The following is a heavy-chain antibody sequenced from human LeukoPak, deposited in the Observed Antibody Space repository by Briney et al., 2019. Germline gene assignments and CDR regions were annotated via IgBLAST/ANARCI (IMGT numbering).Heavy chain of an antibody. CDR2: IYYSGST. CDR3: ARDGSHYYYDSSGYYY. J-gene: IGHJ4*02. Sequence: SETLSLTCTVSGGSISSYYWSWIRQPPGKGLEWIGYIYYSGSTNYNPSLKSRVTISVDTSKSQFSLKLSSVTAADTAVYYCARDGSHYYYDSSGYYYWGQGTLVTVSS. D-gene: IGHD3-22*01. CDR1: GGSISSYY. V-gene: IGHV4-59*01.